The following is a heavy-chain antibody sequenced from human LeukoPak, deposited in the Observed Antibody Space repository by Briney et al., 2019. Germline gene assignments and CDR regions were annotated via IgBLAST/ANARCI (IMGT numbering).Heavy chain of an antibody. CDR3: AKRGYSYGQFDY. CDR1: GFTFSSYA. Sequence: GGSLRLSCAASGFTFSSYAMSWVRQAPGKGLEWVSAISGSSGGTYYTDSVKGRFTISRDNSKNTLYLQMNSLRAEDTAVYYCAKRGYSYGQFDYWGQGTLVTVSS. J-gene: IGHJ4*02. V-gene: IGHV3-23*01. D-gene: IGHD5-18*01. CDR2: ISGSSGGT.